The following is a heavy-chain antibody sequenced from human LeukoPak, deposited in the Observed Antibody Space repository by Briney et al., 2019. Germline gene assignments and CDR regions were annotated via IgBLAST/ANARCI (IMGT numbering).Heavy chain of an antibody. CDR3: AKVELRYFDWSPPDY. CDR2: ISYDGSNK. D-gene: IGHD3-9*01. V-gene: IGHV3-30*18. J-gene: IGHJ4*02. Sequence: PGGSLRLSCAASGFTFSSYGMHWVRQAPGKGLERVAVISYDGSNKYYADSVKGRLTISRDNSKNTLYLQMNSLRAEDTAVYYCAKVELRYFDWSPPDYWGQGTLVTVSS. CDR1: GFTFSSYG.